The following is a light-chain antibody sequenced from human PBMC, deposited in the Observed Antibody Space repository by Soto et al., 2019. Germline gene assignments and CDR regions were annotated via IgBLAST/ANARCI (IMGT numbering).Light chain of an antibody. CDR1: SGHSSYA. J-gene: IGLJ2*01. V-gene: IGLV4-69*01. Sequence: QLVLTQSPSASASLGASVKLTCTLSSGHSSYAIAWHQQQPEKGPRYLMKLNSDGSHSKGDGIPDRFSGSSSGAERYLPISSLQSEDEDDSYCQTGGTGRFGGGTKLTVL. CDR3: QTGGTGR. CDR2: LNSDGSH.